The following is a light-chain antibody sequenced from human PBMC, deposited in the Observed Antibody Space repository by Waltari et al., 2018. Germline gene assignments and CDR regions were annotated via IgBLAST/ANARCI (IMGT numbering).Light chain of an antibody. CDR1: QSISY. CDR3: QQYGNSPVS. J-gene: IGKJ4*01. CDR2: DAS. Sequence: ESVLTQSPGTLSLSPGERATLSCRASQSISYFAWYQQKAGQAPRLLIYDASRRTTGVPDRFSGSGSGTDFTLSISRLEPEDSAVYYCQQYGNSPVSFGGGTRVEIK. V-gene: IGKV3-20*01.